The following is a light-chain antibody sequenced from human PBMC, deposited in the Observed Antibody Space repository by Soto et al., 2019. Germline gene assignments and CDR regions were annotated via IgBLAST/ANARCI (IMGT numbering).Light chain of an antibody. CDR3: CSFAGSSFSLYV. CDR1: SSDFGTYNL. V-gene: IGLV2-23*01. J-gene: IGLJ1*01. Sequence: QSVLTQPASVSGSPGQSITISFTGTSSDFGTYNLVSWYQQHPGKAPKVMIYEGSKRPSGVSDRFSGSKSGNTASLTISGLQAEDEADYYCCSFAGSSFSLYVFGTGTKVTVL. CDR2: EGS.